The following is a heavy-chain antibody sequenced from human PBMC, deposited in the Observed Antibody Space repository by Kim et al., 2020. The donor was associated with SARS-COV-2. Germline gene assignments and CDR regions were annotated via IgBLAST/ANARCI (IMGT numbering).Heavy chain of an antibody. V-gene: IGHV3-53*01. CDR1: GFTVSSNY. Sequence: GGSLRLSCAASGFTVSSNYMSWVRQAPGKGLEWVSVIYSGGSTYYADSVKGRFTISRDNSKNTLYLQMNSLRAEDTAVYYCARGDSGDYGDYVLGYWGQGTLVTVSS. D-gene: IGHD4-17*01. CDR2: IYSGGST. CDR3: ARGDSGDYGDYVLGY. J-gene: IGHJ4*02.